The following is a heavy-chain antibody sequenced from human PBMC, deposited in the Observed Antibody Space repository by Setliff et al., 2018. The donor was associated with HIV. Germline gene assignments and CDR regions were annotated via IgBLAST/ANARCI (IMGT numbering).Heavy chain of an antibody. V-gene: IGHV1-2*02. CDR3: ARIVRPSYYYYYYMDV. CDR1: GYTFTDYY. D-gene: IGHD3-10*02. Sequence: ASVKVSCKASGYTFTDYYIHWVRQAPGQGLEWMGWINPQSGGTTYAQKFQGRVTVTRDTSISTAYVELSRLRSDDTAVYYCARIVRPSYYYYYYMDVWGKGTTVTVSS. J-gene: IGHJ6*03. CDR2: INPQSGGT.